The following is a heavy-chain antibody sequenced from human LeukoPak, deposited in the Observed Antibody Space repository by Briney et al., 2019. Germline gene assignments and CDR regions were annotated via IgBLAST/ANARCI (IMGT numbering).Heavy chain of an antibody. CDR3: ARALYGSGSYALDY. Sequence: ASVKVSCKASGYTFTGYYMHWVRQAPGQGLEWMGWINPNSGGTNYAQKFQGRVTMTRDTSISTAYMELSRLRSDDTAVYYCARALYGSGSYALDYWGQGTLVTVSS. D-gene: IGHD3-10*01. J-gene: IGHJ4*02. CDR2: INPNSGGT. CDR1: GYTFTGYY. V-gene: IGHV1-2*02.